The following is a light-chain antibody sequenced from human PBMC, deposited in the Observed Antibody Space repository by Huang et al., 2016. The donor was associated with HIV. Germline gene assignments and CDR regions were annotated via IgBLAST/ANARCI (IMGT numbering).Light chain of an antibody. CDR2: AAS. Sequence: EIVMTQSPATLSVSPGERATLSCRASQSVSSNLVWYQQKPGQAPRLLIYAASTRATGIPARFNGSGSGTEFTLTISSLQSEDFAVYYCQQYNNWPRTFGQGTKVEIK. CDR3: QQYNNWPRT. V-gene: IGKV3-15*01. J-gene: IGKJ1*01. CDR1: QSVSSN.